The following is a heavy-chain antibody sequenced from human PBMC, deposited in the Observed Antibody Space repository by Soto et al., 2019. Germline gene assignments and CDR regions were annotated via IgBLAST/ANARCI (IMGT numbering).Heavy chain of an antibody. CDR1: GYTFTAFY. V-gene: IGHV1-2*02. Sequence: ASVTVSCKASGYTFTAFYMDWVRQAPGQGIEWMGSINPNTGVTRHAQKFQDRVTMTRDTSINTAYRERARLTSDDTAVYYGTTLRLHPWGQGTLVTVSS. CDR3: TTLRLHP. J-gene: IGHJ5*02. CDR2: INPNTGVT. D-gene: IGHD2-15*01.